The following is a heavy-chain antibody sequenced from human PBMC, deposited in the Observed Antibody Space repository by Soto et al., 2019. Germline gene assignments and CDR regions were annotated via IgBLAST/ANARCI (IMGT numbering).Heavy chain of an antibody. Sequence: QVQLQQWGAGLLKPSETLSLTCAVYGGSFSGYYWSWIRQPPGKGLEWIGEINHSGSTNYNPSLTSRVTISVDTSKNQFSLKLSSVTAADTAVYYCARGTVTTATYLIDYWGQGTLVTVSS. CDR3: ARGTVTTATYLIDY. CDR2: INHSGST. D-gene: IGHD4-17*01. J-gene: IGHJ4*02. CDR1: GGSFSGYY. V-gene: IGHV4-34*01.